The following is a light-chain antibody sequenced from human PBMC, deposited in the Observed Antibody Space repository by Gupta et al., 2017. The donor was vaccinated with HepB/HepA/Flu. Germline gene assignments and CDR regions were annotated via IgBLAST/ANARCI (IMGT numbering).Light chain of an antibody. CDR3: MQCTHRP. CDR1: QSLVYSDGNTY. J-gene: IGKJ4*01. V-gene: IGKV2-30*01. CDR2: KGS. Sequence: DVVMTQSPLSLPVTLGQPASISCRSSQSLVYSDGNTYLNWCQQRPGQSPRRLIYKGSNRDSGVKDRFRGSGSGPDFTLKSSRGEAEDVGGYDCMQCTHRPFGGGTKVEIK.